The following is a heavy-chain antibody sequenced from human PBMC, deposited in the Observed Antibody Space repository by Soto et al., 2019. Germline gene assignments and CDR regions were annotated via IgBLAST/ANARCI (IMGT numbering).Heavy chain of an antibody. J-gene: IGHJ6*03. V-gene: IGHV3-30*18. CDR2: ISYDGSNK. CDR3: AKAGSSTSGSYYYYYMDV. Sequence: PGGSLRLSCAASGFTFSSYGMHWVRQGPGKGLEWVAVISYDGSNKYYADSVKGRFTISRDNSKNTLYLQMNSLRAEDTAVYYCAKAGSSTSGSYYYYYMDVWGKGTTVTVSS. CDR1: GFTFSSYG. D-gene: IGHD2-2*01.